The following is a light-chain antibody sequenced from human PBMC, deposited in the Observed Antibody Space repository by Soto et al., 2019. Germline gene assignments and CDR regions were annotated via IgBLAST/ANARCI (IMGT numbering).Light chain of an antibody. V-gene: IGKV3-20*01. CDR2: GAS. CDR1: QSVSSSY. Sequence: EIVLTQSPGTLSLSPGERATLFCRASQSVSSSYLAWYQQKPGQAPRLLIYGASSRATGIPDRVSGSGSGTDFTLTISRLEPEDFAVDYCQQYGSSQFTFGPGTKVDLK. CDR3: QQYGSSQFT. J-gene: IGKJ3*01.